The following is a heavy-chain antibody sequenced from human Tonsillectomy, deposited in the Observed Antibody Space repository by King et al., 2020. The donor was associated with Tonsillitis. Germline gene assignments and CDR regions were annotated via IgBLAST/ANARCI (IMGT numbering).Heavy chain of an antibody. D-gene: IGHD6-13*01. Sequence: VQLVESGGDLVQPGRSLRLSCAASGFTFDDYAMHWVRQTPGKGLEWVSGISWNSGNKGYADSVKGRFTISRDNAKNSLDLQMNKLRLEDTALYYCARAMAIVAAGPCNFDHWGQGTLVTVSS. CDR2: ISWNSGNK. CDR3: ARAMAIVAAGPCNFDH. CDR1: GFTFDDYA. V-gene: IGHV3-9*01. J-gene: IGHJ4*02.